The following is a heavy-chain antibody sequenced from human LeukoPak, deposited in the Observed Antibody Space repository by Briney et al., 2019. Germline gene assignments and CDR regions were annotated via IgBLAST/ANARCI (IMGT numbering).Heavy chain of an antibody. D-gene: IGHD3-16*01. CDR3: TRGAGWLIDY. J-gene: IGHJ4*02. CDR2: FHNSGTS. V-gene: IGHV4-59*01. Sequence: KPSETLSLTCTVSDDSLSDYYRGWIRQPPGKGLEWIGYFHNSGTSTYNPSLKSRVTISADTSKNQFSLKLNSLTTADTAVYYCTRGAGWLIDYWGQGILVTVSS. CDR1: DDSLSDYY.